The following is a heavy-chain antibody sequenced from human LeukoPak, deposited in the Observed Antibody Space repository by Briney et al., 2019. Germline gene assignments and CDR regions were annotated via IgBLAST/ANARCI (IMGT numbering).Heavy chain of an antibody. J-gene: IGHJ4*02. Sequence: GGSLRLSCTASGFTFSNYAMSWVRQAPGKGLEWVSSISGGSGNTYYADSVKGRFTISRDNSKNTLSLQVNSLRAEDTAVYYCAILTRRDGNNPFDYWGQGTLVTVSS. CDR1: GFTFSNYA. CDR3: AILTRRDGNNPFDY. D-gene: IGHD5-24*01. V-gene: IGHV3-23*01. CDR2: ISGGSGNT.